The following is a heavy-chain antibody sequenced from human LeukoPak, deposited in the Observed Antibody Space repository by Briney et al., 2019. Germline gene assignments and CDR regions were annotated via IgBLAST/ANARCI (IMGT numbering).Heavy chain of an antibody. CDR2: ISSSGSYK. V-gene: IGHV3-21*01. CDR1: GFTFDDYG. D-gene: IGHD6-19*01. J-gene: IGHJ4*02. Sequence: GGSLRLSCAASGFTFDDYGMSWVRQAPGKGLEWVSSISSSGSYKYYADSVKGRFTISRDNAKNSLYLQMNSLRAEDTAVYYCARGLSSGWGQGTLVTVSS. CDR3: ARGLSSG.